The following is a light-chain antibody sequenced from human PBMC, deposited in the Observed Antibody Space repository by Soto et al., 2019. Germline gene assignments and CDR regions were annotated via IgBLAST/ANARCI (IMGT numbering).Light chain of an antibody. CDR2: DSN. J-gene: IGLJ7*01. CDR3: ATWDRSLTGEV. V-gene: IGLV1-51*01. CDR1: SSNIWNNY. Sequence: QSVLTQPPSVSAAPGQKVTISCSGSSSNIWNNYVSWFQQLPGTAPKLLIYDSNKRPSGIPDRFSGSKSGTSATLDITGLQTGDEADYYCATWDRSLTGEVFGGGTQLTVL.